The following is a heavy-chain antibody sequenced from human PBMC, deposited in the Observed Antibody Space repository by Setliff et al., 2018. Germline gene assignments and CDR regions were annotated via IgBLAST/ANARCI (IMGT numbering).Heavy chain of an antibody. CDR1: GFIFGTYA. CDR3: VTDPPNSGWSFDC. D-gene: IGHD6-19*01. Sequence: GGSLRLSCAASGFIFGTYAMHWVRQAPGKGLEWVAMIWSDGINKFYGGPVKGRFIVSRDNSKNTVFLQMNDLRVEDTAVYYCVTDPPNSGWSFDCWGQGTPVTVSS. J-gene: IGHJ5*01. CDR2: IWSDGINK. V-gene: IGHV3-33*03.